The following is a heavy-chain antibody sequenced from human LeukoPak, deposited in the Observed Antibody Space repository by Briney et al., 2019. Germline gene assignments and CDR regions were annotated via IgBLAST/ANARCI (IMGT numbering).Heavy chain of an antibody. Sequence: PSETLSLTCTVSGGSISSGGYYWSWIRQHPGKGLEWIGYIYYSGSTNYNPSLKSRVTISVDTSKNQFSLKLSSVTAADTAIYYCARNAGYSDLNYWGQGVLVTVSS. CDR1: GGSISSGGYY. J-gene: IGHJ4*02. CDR3: ARNAGYSDLNY. CDR2: IYYSGST. V-gene: IGHV4-31*03. D-gene: IGHD3-22*01.